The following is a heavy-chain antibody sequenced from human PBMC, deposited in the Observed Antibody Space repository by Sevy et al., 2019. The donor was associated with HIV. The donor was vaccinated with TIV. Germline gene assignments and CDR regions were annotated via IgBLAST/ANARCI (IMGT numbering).Heavy chain of an antibody. Sequence: GGSLRLSCAASGFTFSSYWMSWVRQAPGKGLEWVANIKQDGSEKYYVDSVKGRFTISRDKAKNSLYLQRNSLRAEETAVYYCAREEWYQLLYYYYGMDVWGQGTTVTVSS. D-gene: IGHD2-2*01. CDR2: IKQDGSEK. CDR3: AREEWYQLLYYYYGMDV. V-gene: IGHV3-7*01. J-gene: IGHJ6*02. CDR1: GFTFSSYW.